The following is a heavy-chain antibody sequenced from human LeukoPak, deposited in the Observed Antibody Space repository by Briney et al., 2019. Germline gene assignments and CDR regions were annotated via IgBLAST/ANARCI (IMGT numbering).Heavy chain of an antibody. CDR3: AREMRNSGSYYFDY. D-gene: IGHD1-26*01. CDR2: ISSSGSTI. CDR1: GFTFSSYE. Sequence: GGSLRLSCAASGFTFSSYEMNWVRQAPGKGLEWVSYISSSGSTIYYADSVKGRFTISRDNAKNSPYLQMNSLRAEDTAVYYCAREMRNSGSYYFDYWGQGTLVTVSS. J-gene: IGHJ4*02. V-gene: IGHV3-48*03.